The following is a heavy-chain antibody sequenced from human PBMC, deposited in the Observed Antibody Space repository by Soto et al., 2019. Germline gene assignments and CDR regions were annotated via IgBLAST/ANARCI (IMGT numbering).Heavy chain of an antibody. CDR1: GLSLSTIGEG. Sequence: QITLKESGPTLVKPTQTLTLTCTFSGLSLSTIGEGVGWIRQPPGKALEWLALIYWDDDKRYSPSLKSRLTIPTDXSXNXLGLTMTNMDPVDTATYYCVQSRCGGDCLQSYSSHSYYGLDVWGQGTTVTVSS. V-gene: IGHV2-5*02. CDR2: IYWDDDK. J-gene: IGHJ6*02. D-gene: IGHD2-21*02. CDR3: VQSRCGGDCLQSYSSHSYYGLDV.